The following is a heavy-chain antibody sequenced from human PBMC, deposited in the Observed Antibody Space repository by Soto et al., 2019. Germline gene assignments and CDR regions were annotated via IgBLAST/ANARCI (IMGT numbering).Heavy chain of an antibody. CDR3: ARVDGSGTYSLFDY. CDR1: GGSISSSSYY. J-gene: IGHJ4*02. Sequence: SETLSLTCTVSGGSISSSSYYWGWIRQPPGKGLEWIGSIYYSGSTYYNPSLKSRVTISVDTSKNQFSLKLSSVTAADTAVYYCARVDGSGTYSLFDYWGQGALVTVSS. V-gene: IGHV4-39*01. CDR2: IYYSGST. D-gene: IGHD3-10*01.